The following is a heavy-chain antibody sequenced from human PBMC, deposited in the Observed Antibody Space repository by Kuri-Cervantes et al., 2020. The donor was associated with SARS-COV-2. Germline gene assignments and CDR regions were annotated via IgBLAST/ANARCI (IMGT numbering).Heavy chain of an antibody. V-gene: IGHV4-34*01. Sequence: SQTLSLTCAVYGGSFSGYYWSWIRQPPGKGLEWIGEINHSGSTNYNPSLKSRVTISVDTSKNQFSLKLSSVTAADTAVYYCARQSAVRKARTNNYYYYGMDVWGQGTTVTVSS. CDR1: GGSFSGYY. CDR3: ARQSAVRKARTNNYYYYGMDV. CDR2: INHSGST. J-gene: IGHJ6*02. D-gene: IGHD4-23*01.